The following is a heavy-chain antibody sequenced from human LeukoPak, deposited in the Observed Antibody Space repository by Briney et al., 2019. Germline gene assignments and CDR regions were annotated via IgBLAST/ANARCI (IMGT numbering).Heavy chain of an antibody. CDR2: IIPIFGTA. V-gene: IGHV1-69*01. J-gene: IGHJ5*02. D-gene: IGHD3-10*01. CDR3: ARAPITMVRGAGWFDP. Sequence: GASVKVSCKASGGTFSSYAISWVRQASGQGLEWMGGIIPIFGTANYAQKFQGRVTITADESTSTAYMELCSLRSEDTAVYYCARAPITMVRGAGWFDPWGQGTLVTVSS. CDR1: GGTFSSYA.